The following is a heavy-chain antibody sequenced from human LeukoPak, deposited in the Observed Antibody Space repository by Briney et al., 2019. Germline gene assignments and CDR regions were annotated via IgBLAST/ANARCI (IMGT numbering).Heavy chain of an antibody. Sequence: GGSLRLSCAASRLIVSSNYMSWVRQAPGKGLEWVSVLYSGGDTYYADSVKGRFTISRDNSKNSLYLQMNSLRAEDTAVYYCARGATVAGDFDYWGQGTLVTVSS. CDR1: RLIVSSNY. V-gene: IGHV3-66*01. CDR2: LYSGGDT. J-gene: IGHJ4*02. D-gene: IGHD6-19*01. CDR3: ARGATVAGDFDY.